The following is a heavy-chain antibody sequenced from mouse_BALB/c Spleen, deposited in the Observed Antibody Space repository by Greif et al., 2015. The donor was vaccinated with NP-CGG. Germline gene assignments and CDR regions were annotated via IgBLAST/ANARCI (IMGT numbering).Heavy chain of an antibody. J-gene: IGHJ3*01. D-gene: IGHD1-2*01. CDR2: ILPRSGST. CDR3: ARGGRPSSWFAY. Sequence: QVQLQQSGAELMKPGASVKISCKATGYTFSSYWIEWVKQRPGHGLEWIGEILPRSGSTNYNEKFKGKATFTADTSSNTAYMQLSSLTSEDSAVYYCARGGRPSSWFAYWGQGTLVTVSA. CDR1: GYTFSSYW. V-gene: IGHV1-9*01.